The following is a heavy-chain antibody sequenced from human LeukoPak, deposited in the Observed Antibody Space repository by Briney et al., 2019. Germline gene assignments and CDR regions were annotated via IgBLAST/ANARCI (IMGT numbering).Heavy chain of an antibody. Sequence: SGGSLRLSCAASGFSFSNYGMHWVRQAPGKGREWVAYIRYDGSQKYYGDSVKGRFTIPRDNSKNTVYLQMNSLRDEDTAVYYCARDLLSLPHKYFDSWGQGTLVTVSS. CDR1: GFSFSNYG. CDR3: ARDLLSLPHKYFDS. V-gene: IGHV3-30*02. CDR2: IRYDGSQK. D-gene: IGHD3-16*01. J-gene: IGHJ4*02.